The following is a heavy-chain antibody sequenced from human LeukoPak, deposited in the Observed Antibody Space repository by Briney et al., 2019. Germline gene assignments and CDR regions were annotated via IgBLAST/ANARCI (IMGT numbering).Heavy chain of an antibody. CDR3: AKEPDYGDYVGAFDI. CDR1: GFTFSSYG. V-gene: IGHV3-30*18. Sequence: PGRSLRLSCAASGFTFSSYGMHWVRQAPGKGLEWVAVISYDGSNKYYADSVKGRFTISRDNSKNTLYLQMNSLRAEDTAVYYCAKEPDYGDYVGAFDIWGQGTMVTVSS. J-gene: IGHJ3*02. CDR2: ISYDGSNK. D-gene: IGHD4-17*01.